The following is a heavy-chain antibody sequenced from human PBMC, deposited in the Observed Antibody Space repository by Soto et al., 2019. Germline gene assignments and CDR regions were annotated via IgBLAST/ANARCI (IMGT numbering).Heavy chain of an antibody. CDR2: IYHSGST. V-gene: IGHV4-30-2*01. Sequence: QLQLQESGSGLVKPSQTLSLTCAVSGGSISSGGYSWSWIRQPPGKGLEWIGYIYHSGSTYYNPSLKSRVTISVDRSKNQFSLKLSSVTAADTAVYYCARLHQGYYYDSSGYYYDYWGQGTLVTVSS. D-gene: IGHD3-22*01. CDR3: ARLHQGYYYDSSGYYYDY. J-gene: IGHJ4*02. CDR1: GGSISSGGYS.